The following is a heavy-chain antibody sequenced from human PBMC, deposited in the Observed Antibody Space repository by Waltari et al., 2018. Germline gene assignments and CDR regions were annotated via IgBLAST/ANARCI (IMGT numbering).Heavy chain of an antibody. V-gene: IGHV5-51*03. CDR2: IYPCDSDT. J-gene: IGHJ3*02. CDR1: GYSFTSYW. D-gene: IGHD3-16*01. CDR3: ARPADYDTTSRKHAFDI. Sequence: EVQLVQSGAEVKTPGESLKISCQGSGYSFTSYWIGWVRQMPGKGLEWMGIIYPCDSDTRYSPSFQGQVTISADKSISTAYLQWSSLKASDTAMYYCARPADYDTTSRKHAFDIWGQGTMVTVSS.